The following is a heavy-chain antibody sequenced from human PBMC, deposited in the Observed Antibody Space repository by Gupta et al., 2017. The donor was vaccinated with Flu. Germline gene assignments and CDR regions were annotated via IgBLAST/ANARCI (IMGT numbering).Heavy chain of an antibody. CDR3: ARGVRYKYGCDY. V-gene: IGHV3-74*01. CDR2: VNSDGSRT. D-gene: IGHD5-18*01. CDR1: GLTFTDYW. Sequence: EVQLVESGGGLVQPGGSLRLSCAASGLTFTDYWMHWVRQAPGKGLVWVSRVNSDGSRTNYADSVEGRFTISRDNAKNTLYLQMNSLRAEDTAVYYCARGVRYKYGCDYWGQGALVTVSS. J-gene: IGHJ4*02.